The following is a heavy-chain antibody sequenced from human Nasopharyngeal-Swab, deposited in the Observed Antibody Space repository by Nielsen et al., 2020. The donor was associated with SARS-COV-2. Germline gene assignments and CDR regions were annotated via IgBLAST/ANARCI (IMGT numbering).Heavy chain of an antibody. Sequence: ESLKISCAASGFSVSGNTYMSWVRQAPGKGLEWVSTIHADGNTYYADSVKGRFTISRDDAKNSVYLQMNSLRAEDTAVYYCARESVVTGMDDATDIWGQGTMVTVSS. CDR3: ARESVVTGMDDATDI. V-gene: IGHV3-53*01. J-gene: IGHJ3*02. CDR2: IHADGNT. D-gene: IGHD2-21*02. CDR1: GFSVSGNTY.